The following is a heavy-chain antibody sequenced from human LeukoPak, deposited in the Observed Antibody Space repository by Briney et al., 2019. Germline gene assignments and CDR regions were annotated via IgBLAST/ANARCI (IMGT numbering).Heavy chain of an antibody. CDR2: IFYSGDT. D-gene: IGHD5-18*01. Sequence: SETLSLTCTVSGGSISNYYWSWIRQPPGKRLEWIGYIFYSGDTNYSPSLKSRVTISVDRPKNQFSLKLTTVTAADTAVYYCARLVGGYTYSFDFWGQGTLVTVSS. J-gene: IGHJ4*02. CDR3: ARLVGGYTYSFDF. V-gene: IGHV4-59*08. CDR1: GGSISNYY.